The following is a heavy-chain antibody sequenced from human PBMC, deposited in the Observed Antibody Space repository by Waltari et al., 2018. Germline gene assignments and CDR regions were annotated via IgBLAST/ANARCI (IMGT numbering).Heavy chain of an antibody. CDR2: IKQDGSEK. J-gene: IGHJ4*02. CDR1: GFTFSSYW. CDR3: ASHDYTLTLFDY. D-gene: IGHD4-4*01. V-gene: IGHV3-7*01. Sequence: EVQLVESGGGLVQPGGSLRLSCAASGFTFSSYWMSWVRQAPGKGLEWVANIKQDGSEKYYVDSVKGRFTISRDYAKNSLYLQMNSLRAEDTAVYYCASHDYTLTLFDYWGQGTLVTVSS.